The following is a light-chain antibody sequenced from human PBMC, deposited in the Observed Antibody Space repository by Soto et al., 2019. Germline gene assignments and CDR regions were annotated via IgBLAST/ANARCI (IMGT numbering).Light chain of an antibody. CDR2: DVS. V-gene: IGLV2-14*01. CDR3: SSYTGSSTLG. J-gene: IGLJ2*01. Sequence: QSALTQPASVSGSPGQSITISCTGTSSDVGGYNYVSWYQQHPGKAPKLMIYDVSNRPSGVSNRFSGSKSGNTAPLTSSGLQAEDEAEYYCSSYTGSSTLGLGRGTKLTVL. CDR1: SSDVGGYNY.